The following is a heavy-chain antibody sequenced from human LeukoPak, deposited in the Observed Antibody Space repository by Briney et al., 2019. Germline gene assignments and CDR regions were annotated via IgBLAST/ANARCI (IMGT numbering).Heavy chain of an antibody. CDR3: ARGGRNYCSGGSCPSSGWQGGYYYYYMDV. J-gene: IGHJ6*03. CDR1: GGSFSGYY. D-gene: IGHD2-15*01. V-gene: IGHV4-34*01. CDR2: INHSGST. Sequence: SETLSLTCAVYGGSFSGYYWSWIRQPPGKGLGWIGEINHSGSTNYNPSLKSRVTISVDTSKNQFSLKLSSVTAADTAVYYCARGGRNYCSGGSCPSSGWQGGYYYYYMDVWGKGTTVTVSS.